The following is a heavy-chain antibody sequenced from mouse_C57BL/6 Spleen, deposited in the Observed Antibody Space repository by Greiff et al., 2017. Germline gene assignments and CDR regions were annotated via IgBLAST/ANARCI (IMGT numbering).Heavy chain of an antibody. Sequence: EVQLQQSGPELVKPGASVKISCKASGYSFTGYYMNWVKQSPEKSLEWIGEINPSTGGTTYNQKFKAKATLTVDKSSSTAYMQLKSLTSEDYAVDYCARNREYGSSYGLDYWGEGTTLTVSS. CDR1: GYSFTGYY. D-gene: IGHD1-1*01. J-gene: IGHJ2*01. CDR3: ARNREYGSSYGLDY. V-gene: IGHV1-42*01. CDR2: INPSTGGT.